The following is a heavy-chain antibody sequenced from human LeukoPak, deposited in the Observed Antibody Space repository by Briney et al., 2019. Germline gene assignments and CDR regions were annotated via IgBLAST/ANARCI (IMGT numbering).Heavy chain of an antibody. CDR1: GGSISSSSYY. J-gene: IGHJ3*02. V-gene: IGHV4-39*07. CDR2: IYYSGST. Sequence: SETLSLTCTVSGGSISSSSYYWGWIRQPPGKGLEWIGSIYYSGSTYYNPSLKSRVTISVDTSKNQFSLKLSSVTAAGTAVYYCARDHGWDGYNLGAFDIWGQGTMVTVSS. D-gene: IGHD5-24*01. CDR3: ARDHGWDGYNLGAFDI.